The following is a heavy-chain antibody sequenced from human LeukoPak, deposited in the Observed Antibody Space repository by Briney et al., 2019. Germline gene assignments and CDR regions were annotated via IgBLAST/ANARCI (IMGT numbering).Heavy chain of an antibody. D-gene: IGHD2-15*01. CDR2: INPNSGGT. CDR3: ARADIVVVVAAPGGFDY. J-gene: IGHJ4*02. CDR1: GYTFTGYY. V-gene: IGHV1-2*02. Sequence: ASVKVSCKASGYTFTGYYMHWVRQAPEQGLEWMGWINPNSGGTNYAQKFQGRVTMTRDTSISTAYMELSRLRSDDTAVYYCARADIVVVVAAPGGFDYWGQGTLVTVSS.